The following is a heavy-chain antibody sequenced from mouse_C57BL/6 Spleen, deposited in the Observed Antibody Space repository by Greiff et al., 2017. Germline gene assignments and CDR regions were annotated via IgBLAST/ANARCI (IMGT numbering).Heavy chain of an antibody. CDR1: GYAFSSYW. J-gene: IGHJ4*01. Sequence: QVQLKQSGAELVKPGASVKISCKASGYAFSSYWMNWVKQRPGKGLEWIGQIYPGDGDTNYNGKFKGKATLTADKSSSTAYMQLSSLTSEDSAVYFCARSFYGNYNYAMDYWGQGTSVTVSS. CDR3: ARSFYGNYNYAMDY. D-gene: IGHD2-10*01. CDR2: IYPGDGDT. V-gene: IGHV1-80*01.